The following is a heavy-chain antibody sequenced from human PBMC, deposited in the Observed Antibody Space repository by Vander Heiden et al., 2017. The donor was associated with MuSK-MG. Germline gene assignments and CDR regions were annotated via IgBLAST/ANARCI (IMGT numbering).Heavy chain of an antibody. V-gene: IGHV3-23*01. CDR1: GFSFTSYA. Sequence: EVQLLESGGGLVQPGGSLRLSCAASGFSFTSYAMTWVRQAPGKGLERVSVISDNGGSTFLADSVKGRFTISRDNSKNTLYLQMNSLRAEDTAVYFCAKASRLYSYGLNYYMDVWGEGTTVTVSS. D-gene: IGHD6-25*01. CDR2: ISDNGGST. J-gene: IGHJ6*03. CDR3: AKASRLYSYGLNYYMDV.